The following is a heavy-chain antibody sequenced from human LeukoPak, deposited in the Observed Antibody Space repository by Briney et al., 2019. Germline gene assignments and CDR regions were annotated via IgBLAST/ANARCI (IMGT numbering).Heavy chain of an antibody. Sequence: GGSLRLSCAGSGFTFRTYAMGWVRQAPGKGLEWVSSIDSGGDDTYYADSVKGRFTISRDNFKNTLYLQMNSLRAEDTAVYYCVKPPRLSIIRGEGMDVWGQGTTVTVSS. CDR1: GFTFRTYA. D-gene: IGHD3-10*01. CDR2: IDSGGDDT. V-gene: IGHV3-23*01. CDR3: VKPPRLSIIRGEGMDV. J-gene: IGHJ6*02.